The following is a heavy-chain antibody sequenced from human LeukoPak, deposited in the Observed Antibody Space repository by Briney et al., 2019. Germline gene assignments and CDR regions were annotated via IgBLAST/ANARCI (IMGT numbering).Heavy chain of an antibody. CDR1: GFTFSSYA. V-gene: IGHV3-23*01. CDR3: AKADIVLMVYAMDV. Sequence: GGSLRLSCAASGFTFSSYAMSWVRQAPGKGLEWVSAISGSGGSTYYADSVKGRFTISRDNSKNTLYLQMNSLRAEDTAVYYCAKADIVLMVYAMDVWGQGTLVTVSA. CDR2: ISGSGGST. J-gene: IGHJ4*02. D-gene: IGHD2-8*01.